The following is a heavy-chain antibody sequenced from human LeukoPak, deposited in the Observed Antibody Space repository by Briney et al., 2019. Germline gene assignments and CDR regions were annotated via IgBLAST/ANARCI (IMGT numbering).Heavy chain of an antibody. CDR3: ARRVDYDSSGYYPGVWY. Sequence: SETLSLTCTVSGGSISSYYWSWIRQPPGKGLEWIGYIYYSGSTNYNPSLKSRVTISVDTSKNQFSLKLSSVTAADTAVYYCARRVDYDSSGYYPGVWYWGQGTLVTVSS. V-gene: IGHV4-59*08. J-gene: IGHJ4*02. CDR2: IYYSGST. CDR1: GGSISSYY. D-gene: IGHD3-22*01.